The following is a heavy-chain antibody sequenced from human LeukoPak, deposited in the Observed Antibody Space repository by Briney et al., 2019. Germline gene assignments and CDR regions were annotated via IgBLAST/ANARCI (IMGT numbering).Heavy chain of an antibody. V-gene: IGHV1-2*02. CDR3: ARETFIMTKVSTTHAFDT. CDR1: GYTFTDYS. Sequence: ASVKVSCKASGYTFTDYSMHWVRQAPGQGLEWMGWINPNSGGTTYAQKLQGRVTMTRDTSTGTAYMELSRQRSDDTAVYYCARETFIMTKVSTTHAFDTSGEGAMVTLSS. D-gene: IGHD5/OR15-5a*01. J-gene: IGHJ3*02. CDR2: INPNSGGT.